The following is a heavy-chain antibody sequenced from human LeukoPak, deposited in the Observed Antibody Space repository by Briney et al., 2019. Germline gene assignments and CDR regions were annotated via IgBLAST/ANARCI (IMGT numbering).Heavy chain of an antibody. J-gene: IGHJ3*02. CDR2: IYYSGST. D-gene: IGHD2-2*02. V-gene: IGHV4-59*01. CDR1: GGSISSYY. Sequence: PSETLSLTCTVSGGSISSYYWSWIRQPPGKGLEWIGYIYYSGSTNYNPSLKSRVTISVDTSKNQFSLKLSSVTAADTAVYYCARDYPAVIRGRDAFDIWGQGTMVTVSS. CDR3: ARDYPAVIRGRDAFDI.